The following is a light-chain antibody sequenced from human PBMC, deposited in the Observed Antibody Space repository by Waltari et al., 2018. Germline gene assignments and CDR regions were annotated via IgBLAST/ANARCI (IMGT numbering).Light chain of an antibody. Sequence: EIVLTQSPGTLSLSPGERATLSCRASQSLSNTHLAWYQQKPGQAPRLLIYGASIRATGIPDRFSGSGSGTEFTLTISRLEPEDFAVYYCQQYGTSPTFGQGTKVEIK. CDR3: QQYGTSPT. V-gene: IGKV3-20*01. CDR2: GAS. J-gene: IGKJ1*01. CDR1: QSLSNTH.